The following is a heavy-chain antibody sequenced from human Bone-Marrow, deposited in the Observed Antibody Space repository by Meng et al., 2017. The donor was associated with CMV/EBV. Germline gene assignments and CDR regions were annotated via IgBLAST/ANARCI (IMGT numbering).Heavy chain of an antibody. V-gene: IGHV4-39*07. J-gene: IGHJ3*02. CDR3: ARSIAARPGGTPDAFDI. D-gene: IGHD6-6*01. CDR1: GGSISSSSYY. Sequence: SETLSLTCTVSGGSISSSSYYWGWIRQPPGKGLEWIGSIYYSGSTYYNSSLKSRVTISVDTSKNQFSLKLSSVTAADTAVYYCARSIAARPGGTPDAFDIWGQGTMVTVSS. CDR2: IYYSGST.